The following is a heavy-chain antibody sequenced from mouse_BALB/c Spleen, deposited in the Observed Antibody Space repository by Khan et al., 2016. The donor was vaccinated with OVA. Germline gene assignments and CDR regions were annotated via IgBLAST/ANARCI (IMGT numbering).Heavy chain of an antibody. CDR2: IFPGDDST. CDR3: ARHYYGGNLYWYFDV. D-gene: IGHD1-1*02. CDR1: GYTFTSYD. V-gene: IGHV1-85*01. Sequence: QVQLKQSGAELVKPGASVKLSCKASGYTFTSYDINWVRQRPEQGLEWIGWIFPGDDSTKYNEKFKGKATLTTDKSSSTAYMQLSRLTSEDSAVYCCARHYYGGNLYWYFDVWGAGTTVTGAS. J-gene: IGHJ1*01.